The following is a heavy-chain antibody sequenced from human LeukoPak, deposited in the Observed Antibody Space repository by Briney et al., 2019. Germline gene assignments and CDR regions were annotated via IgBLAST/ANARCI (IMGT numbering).Heavy chain of an antibody. CDR1: GYTFTSYG. J-gene: IGHJ4*02. D-gene: IGHD2-2*01. CDR2: ISAYNGNT. CDR3: ARGEGPCSSTSCYGVY. Sequence: ASVKVSCKASGYTFTSYGISWVRQAPGQGLEWMGWISAYNGNTDYAQKLQGRVTMTADTSTSTAYMELRSLRSDDTAVYYCARGEGPCSSTSCYGVYWGQGTLVTVSS. V-gene: IGHV1-18*01.